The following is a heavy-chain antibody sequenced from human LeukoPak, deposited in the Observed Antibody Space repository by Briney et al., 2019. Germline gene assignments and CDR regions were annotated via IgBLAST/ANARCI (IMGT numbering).Heavy chain of an antibody. CDR3: ARDDGAAAGYFDY. CDR1: GYIFTTNG. CDR2: ISAYNGKT. Sequence: ASVKVSCKASGYIFTTNGISWVRQAPGQGLEWMGWISAYNGKTNYAQKLQGRLTMSTDTSTSTAYMKLRSLRSDDTAVYYCARDDGAAAGYFDYWGQGTLVTVSS. J-gene: IGHJ4*02. V-gene: IGHV1-18*04. D-gene: IGHD6-13*01.